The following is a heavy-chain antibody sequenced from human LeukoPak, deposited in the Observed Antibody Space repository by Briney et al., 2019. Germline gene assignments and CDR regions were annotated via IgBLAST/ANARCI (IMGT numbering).Heavy chain of an antibody. D-gene: IGHD3-10*01. CDR3: ARGPYGSGSYY. Sequence: SQTLSLTCTVSGGSISSGDYYWSWIRQPPGKGLEWIGYIYYSGTTYYNPSLKSRVTISVDASKNQFSLKLTSVTAADTAVYYCARGPYGSGSYYWGQGTLVTVSS. V-gene: IGHV4-30-4*01. J-gene: IGHJ4*02. CDR1: GGSISSGDYY. CDR2: IYYSGTT.